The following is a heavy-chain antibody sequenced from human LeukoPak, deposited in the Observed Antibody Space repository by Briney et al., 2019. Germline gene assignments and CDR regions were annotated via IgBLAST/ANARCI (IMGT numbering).Heavy chain of an antibody. CDR3: ARVYDGSWYYGMDV. V-gene: IGHV1-3*01. D-gene: IGHD3-10*01. CDR2: INAGNGNT. J-gene: IGHJ6*02. Sequence: AASVTVSCKASGYTFTSYAMHWVHQAPGQRLEWMGWINAGNGNTKYSQKFQGRVTITRDTSASTAYMELSSLRSEDTAVYYCARVYDGSWYYGMDVWGQGTTVTVSS. CDR1: GYTFTSYA.